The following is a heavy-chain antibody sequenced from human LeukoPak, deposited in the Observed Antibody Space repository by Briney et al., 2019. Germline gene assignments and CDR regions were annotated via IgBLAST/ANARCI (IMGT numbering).Heavy chain of an antibody. Sequence: SQTLSLTCTVSGGSISSGSYYWSWIRQPAGNGLEWIGRIYTSGSTNYNPSLKSRVTISVDTSKNQFSLKLSSVTAADTAVYYCAKVFYRPTLIAVVTKGYFDYWGQGTLVTVSS. CDR3: AKVFYRPTLIAVVTKGYFDY. J-gene: IGHJ4*02. V-gene: IGHV4-61*02. D-gene: IGHD3-22*01. CDR2: IYTSGST. CDR1: GGSISSGSYY.